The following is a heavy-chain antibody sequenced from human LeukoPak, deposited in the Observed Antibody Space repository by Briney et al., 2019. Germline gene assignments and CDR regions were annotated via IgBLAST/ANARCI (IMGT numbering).Heavy chain of an antibody. V-gene: IGHV4-34*01. J-gene: IGHJ6*02. CDR1: GGSFSGYY. Sequence: SETLSLTCAVYGGSFSGYYWSWIRQPPGMGLEWIGEINHSGSTNYNPSLKSRVTISVDTSKNQFSLKLSSVTAADTAVYYCARHENYYYYGMDVWGQGTTVTVSS. CDR3: ARHENYYYYGMDV. CDR2: INHSGST.